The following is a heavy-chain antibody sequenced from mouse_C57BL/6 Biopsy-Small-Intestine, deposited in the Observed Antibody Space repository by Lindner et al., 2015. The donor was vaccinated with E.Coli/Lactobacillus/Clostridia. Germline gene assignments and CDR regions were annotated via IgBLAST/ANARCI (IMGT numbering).Heavy chain of an antibody. CDR2: IVPRFGTP. D-gene: IGHD2-12*01. V-gene: IGHV1-81*01. CDR3: ARSRGWGSYSYYFDS. Sequence: SVKVSCKASGDTFSSYAIIWVRQAPGQGLEWMGGIVPRFGTPNYAQKFQGRVTMTADKSTSTAYMELSGLRSEDTAVYYCARSRGWGSYSYYFDSWGQGTLVTVSS. J-gene: IGHJ2*01. CDR1: GDTFSSYA.